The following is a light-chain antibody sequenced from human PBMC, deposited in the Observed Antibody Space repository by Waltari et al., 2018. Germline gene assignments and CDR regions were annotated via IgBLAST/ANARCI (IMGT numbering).Light chain of an antibody. CDR3: QQFNDWPRT. CDR2: GVS. CDR1: RSISIN. J-gene: IGKJ1*01. Sequence: EVVMTQSPATLSVSPGGRATLSCRASRSISINLVWYQQRPGQAPRLLIYGVSTRATDIPARFSGSGSGTEFTLTISSLQSEDAAVYYCQQFNDWPRTFGQGTKVEVK. V-gene: IGKV3-15*01.